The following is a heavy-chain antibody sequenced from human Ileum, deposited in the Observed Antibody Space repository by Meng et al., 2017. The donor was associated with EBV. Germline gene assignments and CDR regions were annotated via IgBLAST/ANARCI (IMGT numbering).Heavy chain of an antibody. J-gene: IGHJ4*02. CDR2: IYHNGGT. Sequence: QLQGWGPGLVKPSGTLSLTCAVSGGSITERNSWSWVRQPPGQGLEWIGEIYHNGGTNYNPSLKSRVTISVDKSKNEISLKLRSVTAADTAVYYCARWAFIYSYGFDNWGQGTLVTVSS. D-gene: IGHD5-18*01. CDR3: ARWAFIYSYGFDN. CDR1: GGSITERNS. V-gene: IGHV4-4*02.